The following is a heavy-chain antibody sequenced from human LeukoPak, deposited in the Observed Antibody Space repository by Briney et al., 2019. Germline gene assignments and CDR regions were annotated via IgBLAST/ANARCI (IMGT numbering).Heavy chain of an antibody. CDR3: ARMGPGALTADAFDI. V-gene: IGHV5-51*01. Sequence: GESLKISCQASGYSFTTYWIGWVRQMPGKGLEWMGNISPGDSDTRYISSFQGQFTISADKSITTAYLQWSSLKASDTATYYCARMGPGALTADAFDIWGQGTTVTVSS. J-gene: IGHJ3*02. CDR1: GYSFTTYW. D-gene: IGHD1-14*01. CDR2: ISPGDSDT.